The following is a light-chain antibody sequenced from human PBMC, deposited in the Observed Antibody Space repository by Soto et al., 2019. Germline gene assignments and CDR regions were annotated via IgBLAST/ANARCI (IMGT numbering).Light chain of an antibody. CDR2: GAS. J-gene: IGKJ1*01. V-gene: IGKV3-15*01. CDR3: QQYNNWPPWT. CDR1: QSVSNN. Sequence: EIVMTQSPATLSVSPGERATLSCRASQSVSNNLAWYQQKAGQAPRLLIYGASTRATGIPARFSGSGSGTEFTLTISSLQSADFAVYYCQQYNNWPPWTFGHGTKVEIK.